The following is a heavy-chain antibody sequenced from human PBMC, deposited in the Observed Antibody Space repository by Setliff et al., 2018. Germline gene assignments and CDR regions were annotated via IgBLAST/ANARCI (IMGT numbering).Heavy chain of an antibody. CDR1: GYSFLSYG. D-gene: IGHD3-22*01. CDR2: ISAQDGNT. Sequence: ASVKVSCKASGYSFLSYGITWVRQAPGQGLEWMGWISAQDGNTIYAQNFQGRVTMTTDTSTSTAYMQLSSLGSEDTAVYYCVREGVDSRSSTDYRYYMDVWGKGTTVTVSS. J-gene: IGHJ6*03. CDR3: VREGVDSRSSTDYRYYMDV. V-gene: IGHV1-18*01.